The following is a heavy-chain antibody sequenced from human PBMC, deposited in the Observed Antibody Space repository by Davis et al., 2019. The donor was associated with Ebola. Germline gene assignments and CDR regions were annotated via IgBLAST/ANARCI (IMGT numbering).Heavy chain of an antibody. J-gene: IGHJ3*02. D-gene: IGHD3-16*01. CDR1: GGSISSGGYY. V-gene: IGHV4-61*08. Sequence: PSETLSLTCTVSGGSISSGGYYWSWIRQHPGKGLEWIGYIYYSGYTNYNPSLKSRVTMSIDTSKNQFSLKLSSLTAADTAVYYCARGGAIMITFGNGDAFDIWGQGTMVTVSS. CDR3: ARGGAIMITFGNGDAFDI. CDR2: IYYSGYT.